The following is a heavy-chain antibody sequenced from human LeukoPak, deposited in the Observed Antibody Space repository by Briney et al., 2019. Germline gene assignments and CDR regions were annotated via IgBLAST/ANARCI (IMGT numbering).Heavy chain of an antibody. Sequence: PGGSLTLSCTASGFTVATNYMNWVRQPPGKGLEWVSIPYSGADTYYADSVKGRFVVSRDSSKNMLFLHMNALRPEDTAVYYCARIGDHFHWYLDLWGRGTLVTVSS. CDR1: GFTVATNY. CDR3: ARIGDHFHWYLDL. D-gene: IGHD3-3*02. V-gene: IGHV3-53*01. CDR2: PYSGADT. J-gene: IGHJ2*01.